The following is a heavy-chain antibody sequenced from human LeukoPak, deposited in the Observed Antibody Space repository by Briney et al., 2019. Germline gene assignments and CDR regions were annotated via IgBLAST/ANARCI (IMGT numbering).Heavy chain of an antibody. CDR2: ISYDGSNK. Sequence: PGRSLRLSCAASGFTFSSYAMHWVRQAPGKGLEWVAVISYDGSNKYYADSVKGRFTISRDNSKNTLYLQMNSLRAEDTAVYYCARGPLKYSSGWSSRLNFDYWGQGTLVTVSS. D-gene: IGHD6-19*01. V-gene: IGHV3-30-3*01. J-gene: IGHJ4*02. CDR3: ARGPLKYSSGWSSRLNFDY. CDR1: GFTFSSYA.